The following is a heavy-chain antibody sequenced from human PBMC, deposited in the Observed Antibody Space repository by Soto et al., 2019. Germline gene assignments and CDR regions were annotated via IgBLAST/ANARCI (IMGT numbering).Heavy chain of an antibody. CDR1: GFTFSNAW. J-gene: IGHJ4*02. CDR3: TTESEGGVVVTQPFDY. D-gene: IGHD3-22*01. Sequence: GGSLRLSCAASGFTFSNAWMSWVRQSPGKGLEWVGRIKSKTDGGTIDYAAPVKGRFTISRDDSKNTLYLQMNSLKTEDTAVYYCTTESEGGVVVTQPFDYWGQGTLVTVSS. V-gene: IGHV3-15*01. CDR2: IKSKTDGGTI.